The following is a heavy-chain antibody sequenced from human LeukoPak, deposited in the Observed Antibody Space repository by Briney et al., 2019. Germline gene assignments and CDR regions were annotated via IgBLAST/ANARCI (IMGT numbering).Heavy chain of an antibody. CDR3: ARDEDTSALSEY. D-gene: IGHD2/OR15-2a*01. Sequence: PGGSLRLSCAGSGFSFSSDTMSWVRQAPGRGLEWVSAISNNGGRTDYADSVKGCFTISRDNSKSTLYLHMDSLRAEDTAVYYCARDEDTSALSEYWGQGTLDTVSS. J-gene: IGHJ4*02. CDR2: ISNNGGRT. V-gene: IGHV3-23*01. CDR1: GFSFSSDT.